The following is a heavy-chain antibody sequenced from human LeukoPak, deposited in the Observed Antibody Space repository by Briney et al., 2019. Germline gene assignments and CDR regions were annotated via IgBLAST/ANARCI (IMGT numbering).Heavy chain of an antibody. CDR3: ARLAGNYIDY. J-gene: IGHJ4*02. D-gene: IGHD3-9*01. CDR2: IYPDDSDT. V-gene: IGHV5-51*01. CDR1: GFFFTGYW. Sequence: GESLKISCKTSGFFFTGYWIGWGRQMPGKGLEWMGIIYPDDSDTRYSPSFQGQVTVSADKSISTAYLQWSSLKASDTAMYYCARLAGNYIDYWGQGTLVTVSS.